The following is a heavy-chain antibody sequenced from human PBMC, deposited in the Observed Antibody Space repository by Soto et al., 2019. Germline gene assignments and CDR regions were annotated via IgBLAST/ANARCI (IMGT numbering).Heavy chain of an antibody. Sequence: PVGSLRLSCAASGFTFSSYEMDWVRQAPGKGLQWVSYISSSGSTIYYADSVKGRFTISRDNAKNSLYLQMNSLRAEDTAVYYCVSQGVNNHYGMDVWGQGTTVTVSS. CDR1: GFTFSSYE. CDR2: ISSSGSTI. V-gene: IGHV3-48*03. D-gene: IGHD2-21*01. CDR3: VSQGVNNHYGMDV. J-gene: IGHJ6*02.